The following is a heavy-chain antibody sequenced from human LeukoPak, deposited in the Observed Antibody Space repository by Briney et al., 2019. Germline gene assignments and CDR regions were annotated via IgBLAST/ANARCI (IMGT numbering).Heavy chain of an antibody. D-gene: IGHD1-26*01. Sequence: VKVSCKASGGSFSNSAISWVRQAPGQGLEWMGGIIPSFGTPDYAQKFQGRVTITADESTSTVYLDLSSLRSDDAAVYFCATTLIHGKYSSDDAFDIWGQGTVVSVSS. CDR3: ATTLIHGKYSSDDAFDI. CDR1: GGSFSNSA. CDR2: IIPSFGTP. V-gene: IGHV1-69*01. J-gene: IGHJ3*02.